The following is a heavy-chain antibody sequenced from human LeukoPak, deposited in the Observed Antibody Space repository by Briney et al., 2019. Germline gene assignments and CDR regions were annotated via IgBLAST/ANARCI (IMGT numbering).Heavy chain of an antibody. J-gene: IGHJ4*02. CDR1: GYTFAMYG. Sequence: ASVKVSCKASGYTFAMYGISWVRQAPGQGLEWMGWISTYNGNTKYAQKLQGRVTMTTDTSTSTAYMELRSLRSDDTAVYYCARDIRGSYESYFDYWGQGTLVTVSS. CDR3: ARDIRGSYESYFDY. CDR2: ISTYNGNT. D-gene: IGHD2-15*01. V-gene: IGHV1-18*01.